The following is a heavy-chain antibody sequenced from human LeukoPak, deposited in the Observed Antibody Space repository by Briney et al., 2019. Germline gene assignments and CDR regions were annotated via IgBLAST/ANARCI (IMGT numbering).Heavy chain of an antibody. Sequence: ASVKVSCKAFGYTFTSYYMHWVRQAPGQGLEWMGIINPSGGSTSYAQKFQGRVTMTRDTSTSTVYVELSSLRSEDTAVFYCARSPYDSSGYPYGMDVWGQGTTVTVSS. CDR3: ARSPYDSSGYPYGMDV. V-gene: IGHV1-46*01. J-gene: IGHJ6*02. CDR2: INPSGGST. CDR1: GYTFTSYY. D-gene: IGHD3-22*01.